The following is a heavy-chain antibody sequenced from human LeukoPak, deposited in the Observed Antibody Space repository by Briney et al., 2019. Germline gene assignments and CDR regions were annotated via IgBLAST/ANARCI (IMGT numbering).Heavy chain of an antibody. V-gene: IGHV3-48*03. CDR1: GFTFSSYE. D-gene: IGHD3-9*01. J-gene: IGHJ4*02. Sequence: PGGSLRLSCAASGFTFSSYEMNWVRQAPGKGLEGVSYISSSGSTIYYADSGKRRFTISRDNAKKSLYLQMNSLRAEDTAVYYCASGYDILTAYDYWGQGTLVTVSS. CDR3: ASGYDILTAYDY. CDR2: ISSSGSTI.